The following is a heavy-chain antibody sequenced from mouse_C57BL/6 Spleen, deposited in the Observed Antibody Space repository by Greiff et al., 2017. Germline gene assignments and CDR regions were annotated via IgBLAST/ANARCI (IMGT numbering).Heavy chain of an antibody. V-gene: IGHV1-82*01. CDR1: GYAFSSYW. Sequence: VQLQQSGPELVKPGASVKISCKASGYAFSSYWMNWVKQRPGKGLAWIGRFYPGDGGTNYNGKFKGKATLTADKSSSTAYMQLSSLTSEDAAVYFCARWAIDGAFAYWGQGTLVTVSA. CDR3: ARWAIDGAFAY. J-gene: IGHJ3*01. D-gene: IGHD1-1*02. CDR2: FYPGDGGT.